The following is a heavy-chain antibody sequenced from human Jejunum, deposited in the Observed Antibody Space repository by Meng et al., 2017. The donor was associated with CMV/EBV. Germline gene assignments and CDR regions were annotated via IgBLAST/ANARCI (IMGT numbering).Heavy chain of an antibody. CDR3: ARGGHAVYSSGWYPEF. CDR1: FTFSKYD. D-gene: IGHD6-19*01. Sequence: FTFSKYDMHWVPQATGKGLEWVSIIGIGGDTYFADSVKGRFTISRENAKNSLYLQMNSLRAGDTAVYYCARGGHAVYSSGWYPEFWGRGTLVTVSS. J-gene: IGHJ4*02. V-gene: IGHV3-13*01. CDR2: IGIGGDT.